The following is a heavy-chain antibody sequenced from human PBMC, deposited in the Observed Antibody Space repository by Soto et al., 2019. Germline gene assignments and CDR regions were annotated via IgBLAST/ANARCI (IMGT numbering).Heavy chain of an antibody. CDR2: IYYSGST. J-gene: IGHJ4*02. Sequence: PSETLSLTCTVSGGSISSSSYYWGWIRQPPGKGLEWIGNIYYSGSTYYNPSLKSRVTISVDTSKNQFSLKLGSVTAADTAVYYCASDYSSSSDFFDYWGQGTLVTVSS. D-gene: IGHD6-6*01. V-gene: IGHV4-39*01. CDR1: GGSISSSSYY. CDR3: ASDYSSSSDFFDY.